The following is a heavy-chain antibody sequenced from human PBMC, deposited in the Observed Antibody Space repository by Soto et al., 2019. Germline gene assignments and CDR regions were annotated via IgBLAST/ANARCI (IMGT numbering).Heavy chain of an antibody. CDR1: GGTFSSYA. Sequence: QVQLVQSGAEVQRPGSSVKVSCKASGGTFSSYAISWVRQAPGQGLEWMGGINPIFGTPHYAQKYQGRVTMTRDMSTNTHYMELSSLKSDDTAVYYCASSPAFSSSWYGIPPDPSHGMDVWGQGTTVTVS. CDR2: INPIFGTP. V-gene: IGHV1-69*06. J-gene: IGHJ6*02. CDR3: ASSPAFSSSWYGIPPDPSHGMDV. D-gene: IGHD6-13*01.